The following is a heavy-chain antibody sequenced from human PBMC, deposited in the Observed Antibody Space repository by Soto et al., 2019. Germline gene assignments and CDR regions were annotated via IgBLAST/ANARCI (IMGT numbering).Heavy chain of an antibody. CDR1: GYTFTSYY. V-gene: IGHV1-46*01. J-gene: IGHJ4*02. D-gene: IGHD3-22*01. CDR2: INPSGGST. CDR3: ARGTPIDHYYDPKRPQWYFDY. Sequence: ASVKVSCKASGYTFTSYYMHWVRQAPGQGLEWMGIINPSGGSTSYAQKFQGRVTMTRDTSTSTVYMELSSLRSEDTAVYYCARGTPIDHYYDPKRPQWYFDYWGQGTLVTVSS.